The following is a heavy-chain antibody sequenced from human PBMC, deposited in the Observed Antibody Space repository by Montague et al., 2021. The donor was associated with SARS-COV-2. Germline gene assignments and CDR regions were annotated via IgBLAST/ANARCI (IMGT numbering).Heavy chain of an antibody. V-gene: IGHV3-21*01. CDR3: ARGDFDWLLSFHYGMDV. J-gene: IGHJ6*02. Sequence: SLRLSCAASGFTFSSYSMNWVRQAPGKGLEWVSSISSSSSYIYYADSXXGRFTISRDNAKNSLYLQMNSLRAEDTAVYYCARGDFDWLLSFHYGMDVWGQGTTVTVYS. D-gene: IGHD3-9*01. CDR1: GFTFSSYS. CDR2: ISSSSSYI.